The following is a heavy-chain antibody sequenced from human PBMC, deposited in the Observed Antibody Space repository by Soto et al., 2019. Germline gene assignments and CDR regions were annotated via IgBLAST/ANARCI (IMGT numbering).Heavy chain of an antibody. CDR2: TRNKANSYTT. Sequence: EVQLVESGGGLVQPGGSLRLSCAASGFTFSDHYMDWVRQAPGKGLEWVGRTRNKANSYTTEYAASVKGRFTISRDDSKNSLYLQMNSLKREDTAVYYCARGGYCSSTSCHSEYYGMDVWGQGTTVTVSS. J-gene: IGHJ6*02. D-gene: IGHD2-2*01. CDR1: GFTFSDHY. V-gene: IGHV3-72*01. CDR3: ARGGYCSSTSCHSEYYGMDV.